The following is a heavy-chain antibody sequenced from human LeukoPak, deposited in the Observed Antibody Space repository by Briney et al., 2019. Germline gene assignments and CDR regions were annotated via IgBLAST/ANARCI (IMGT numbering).Heavy chain of an antibody. CDR1: GGSISSYY. Sequence: SETLSLTCTVSGGSISSYYWSWIRQPPGKGLEWIGYIYYSGSTNYNPSLKSRVTISVDTSKNQFSLKLSSVTAADTAVYYCARIRGGKVDAFDIWGQGTMVTVSS. CDR3: ARIRGGKVDAFDI. D-gene: IGHD4-23*01. CDR2: IYYSGST. J-gene: IGHJ3*02. V-gene: IGHV4-59*01.